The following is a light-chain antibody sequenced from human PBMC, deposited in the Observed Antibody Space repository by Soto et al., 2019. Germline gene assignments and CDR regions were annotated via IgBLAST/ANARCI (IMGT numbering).Light chain of an antibody. CDR2: EVS. Sequence: QSALTQPASVSGSXGXXXXISCTGTSSDVGGYNYVSWYQQHPGKAPKLMIYEVSNRPSGVSNRFSGSKSGNTASLTISGLQAEDEADYYCRSYTSSSTLGVFGGGTKLTVL. CDR3: RSYTSSSTLGV. V-gene: IGLV2-14*01. CDR1: SSDVGGYNY. J-gene: IGLJ3*02.